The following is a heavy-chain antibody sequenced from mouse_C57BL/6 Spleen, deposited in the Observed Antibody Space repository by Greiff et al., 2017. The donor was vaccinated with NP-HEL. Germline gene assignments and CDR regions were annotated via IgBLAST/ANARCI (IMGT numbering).Heavy chain of an antibody. Sequence: EVKLVESGGGLVKPGGSLKLSCAASGFTFSSYAMSWVRQTPEKRLEWVATISDGGSYTYYPDNVKGRFTISRDNAKNNLYLQMSHLKSEDTAMDYCARAAYYSDSVAMDYWGQGTSVTVSS. J-gene: IGHJ4*01. CDR2: ISDGGSYT. D-gene: IGHD2-12*01. CDR1: GFTFSSYA. V-gene: IGHV5-4*03. CDR3: ARAAYYSDSVAMDY.